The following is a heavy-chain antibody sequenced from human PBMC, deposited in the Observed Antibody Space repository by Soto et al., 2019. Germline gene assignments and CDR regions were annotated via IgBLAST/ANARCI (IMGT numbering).Heavy chain of an antibody. J-gene: IGHJ5*02. Sequence: QVQLQESGPGLVKPSETLSLTCTVSGGSVSSGSYYWSWIRQPPGKGLEWIGYIYYSGSTNYNPSLKSRVTISVDTSKNQFSLKLSSVTAADTAVYYCARETYYYGSGSYRYNWFDHWGQGTLVTVSS. V-gene: IGHV4-61*01. CDR2: IYYSGST. D-gene: IGHD3-10*01. CDR1: GGSVSSGSYY. CDR3: ARETYYYGSGSYRYNWFDH.